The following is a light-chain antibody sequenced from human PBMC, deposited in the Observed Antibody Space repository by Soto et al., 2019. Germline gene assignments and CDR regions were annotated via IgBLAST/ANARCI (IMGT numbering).Light chain of an antibody. V-gene: IGKV1-5*03. CDR1: QNIDHW. CDR2: QAS. Sequence: DIPMTQSPSTLSASIGDRVTITCRASQNIDHWLAWYQQKPGRAPKLLIYQASNLESGVPSRFSGSGSGTELTLTISSLQPDDFATYYCQQHKSYPRTFGQGTKVELK. CDR3: QQHKSYPRT. J-gene: IGKJ1*01.